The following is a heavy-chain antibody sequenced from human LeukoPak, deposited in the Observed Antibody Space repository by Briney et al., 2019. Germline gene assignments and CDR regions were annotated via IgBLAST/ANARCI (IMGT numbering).Heavy chain of an antibody. CDR2: IYYSGST. CDR3: ARLRRWLQYYYYYYYMDV. Sequence: SETLSLTCTVSGGSISSSSYYWGWIRQPPGKGLEWIGSIYYSGSTNYNPSLKSRVTISVDTSKNQFSLKLSSVTAADTAVYYCARLRRWLQYYYYYYYMDVWGKGTTVTISS. CDR1: GGSISSSSYY. J-gene: IGHJ6*03. D-gene: IGHD5-24*01. V-gene: IGHV4-39*07.